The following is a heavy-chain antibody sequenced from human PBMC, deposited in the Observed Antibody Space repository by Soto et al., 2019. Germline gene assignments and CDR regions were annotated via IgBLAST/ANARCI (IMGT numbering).Heavy chain of an antibody. CDR2: ISTTGDYV. J-gene: IGHJ4*02. D-gene: IGHD2-21*01. CDR3: ARHQTFFFGAGSDAY. Sequence: GGSLRLSCAASGFFFSSYEMTWFRQAPGKGLEWISHISTTGDYVQYADSVRGRFTISRDNAKNSLFLQMNSLRAEDTAVYYCARHQTFFFGAGSDAYWGQGTLVTVSS. V-gene: IGHV3-48*03. CDR1: GFFFSSYE.